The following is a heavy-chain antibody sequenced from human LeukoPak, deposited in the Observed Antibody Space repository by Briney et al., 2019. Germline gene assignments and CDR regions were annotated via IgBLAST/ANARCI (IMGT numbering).Heavy chain of an antibody. CDR1: GFTFSDYY. CDR2: ISSSSTST. V-gene: IGHV3-11*06. D-gene: IGHD6-19*01. CDR3: ATGGGIPVAGGFDY. Sequence: PGGSLRLSCAASGFTFSDYYMSWIRQAPGKGLEWVSYISSSSTSTNYADSVKGRFAVSRDNAKNSLYLQMNSLRAEDTAVFYCATGGGIPVAGGFDYWGQGTLVTVSS. J-gene: IGHJ4*02.